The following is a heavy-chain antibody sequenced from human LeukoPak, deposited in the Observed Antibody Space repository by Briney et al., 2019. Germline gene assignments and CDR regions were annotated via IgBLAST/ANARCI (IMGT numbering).Heavy chain of an antibody. J-gene: IGHJ4*02. CDR2: ISYDGSNK. CDR1: GFTFSSYG. V-gene: IGHV3-30*18. D-gene: IGHD3-16*01. Sequence: GRSLRLSCAVSGFTFSSYGMHWVRQAPGKGLEWVAVISYDGSNKYYADSVKGRFTISRDNSKNTLYFQMSSLRPEDTAVYYCVKIVMAGGYFDYWGQGTLVTVSS. CDR3: VKIVMAGGYFDY.